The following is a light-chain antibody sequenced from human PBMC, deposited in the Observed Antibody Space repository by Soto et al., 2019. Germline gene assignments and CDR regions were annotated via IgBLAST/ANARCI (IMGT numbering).Light chain of an antibody. CDR1: SSDVGGDQY. J-gene: IGLJ3*02. CDR2: EVS. Sequence: QSALTQPPSASGSPGQSVTISCTGTSSDVGGDQYGAWYQQHPGKAPKILIYEVSKRPSGVPDRFSGSKSGHTASLTVSGLEDEDAADYYGSAYAGRNIWVFGGGTKVTVL. CDR3: SAYAGRNIWV. V-gene: IGLV2-8*01.